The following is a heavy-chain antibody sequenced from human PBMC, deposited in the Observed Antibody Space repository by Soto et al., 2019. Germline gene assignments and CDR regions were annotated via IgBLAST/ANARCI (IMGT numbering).Heavy chain of an antibody. CDR1: GFTFSSYA. D-gene: IGHD2-21*02. CDR3: AKDHCGGDCYEYFDY. Sequence: EVQLLESGGGLVQPGGSLRLSCAVSGFTFSSYAMSWVRQAPGKGLEWVSGISKSGGSTYYADSVKGRFTISRNNSKNTLYLQMISLRAEDTAVYYCAKDHCGGDCYEYFDYWGQGTLVTVSS. J-gene: IGHJ4*02. V-gene: IGHV3-23*01. CDR2: ISKSGGST.